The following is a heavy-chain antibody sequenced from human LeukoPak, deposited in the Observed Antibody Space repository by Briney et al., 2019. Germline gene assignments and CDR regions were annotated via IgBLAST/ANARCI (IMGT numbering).Heavy chain of an antibody. V-gene: IGHV3-7*01. D-gene: IGHD3-10*01. Sequence: GGSLRLSCAASGFTFSSYWMSWVRQAPGRGLEWVANIKQDGSEKYYVDSVKGRFTISRDNAKNSLYLQMNSLRAEDTAVYYCARDSDWFGELSDAFDIWGQGTMVTVSS. J-gene: IGHJ3*02. CDR1: GFTFSSYW. CDR3: ARDSDWFGELSDAFDI. CDR2: IKQDGSEK.